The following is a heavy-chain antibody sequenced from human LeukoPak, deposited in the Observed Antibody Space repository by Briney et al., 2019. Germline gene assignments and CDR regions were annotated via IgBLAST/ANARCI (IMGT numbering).Heavy chain of an antibody. V-gene: IGHV3-23*01. CDR1: GFRINGYA. Sequence: PGGSLRLSFEGSGFRINGYAMSGARRAPGRGWDGFEVSGGSYDNTRYADCVKGRFRIPRDTTENRLFVQMNSQRPDDSALYYCTQDDMTGFSSGWYLAYWGQGTLVTVSS. J-gene: IGHJ4*02. D-gene: IGHD6-25*01. CDR2: SGGSYDNT. CDR3: TQDDMTGFSSGWYLAY.